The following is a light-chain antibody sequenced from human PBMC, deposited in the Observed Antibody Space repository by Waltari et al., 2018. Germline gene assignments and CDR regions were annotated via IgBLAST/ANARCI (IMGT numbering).Light chain of an antibody. J-gene: IGKJ1*01. V-gene: IGKV1-27*01. CDR3: LKYYTAPWT. CDR2: AAS. CDR1: QGISDS. Sequence: DIQMTQSPSSLSASVGYRVTITCRASQGISDSLAWYQQKPGKVPKLLIYAASTLQSGVPSRFSGSGSGADFTLTISSLQPEDVATYYCLKYYTAPWTFGQGTKVEIK.